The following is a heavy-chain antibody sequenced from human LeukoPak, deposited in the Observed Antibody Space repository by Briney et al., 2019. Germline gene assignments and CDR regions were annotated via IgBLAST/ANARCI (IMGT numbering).Heavy chain of an antibody. V-gene: IGHV5-51*01. D-gene: IGHD6-13*01. CDR3: ARLPTSNNWYLGGYYMDV. CDR2: IYPENSDT. Sequence: GESLKISCKSSGYSFTSYWIAWVRQMPGKGLEWMGIIYPENSDTRYSPSFQGQVTISADESISTAYLQWRSLKASDTAMYYCARLPTSNNWYLGGYYMDVWGTGTTVTVSS. CDR1: GYSFTSYW. J-gene: IGHJ6*03.